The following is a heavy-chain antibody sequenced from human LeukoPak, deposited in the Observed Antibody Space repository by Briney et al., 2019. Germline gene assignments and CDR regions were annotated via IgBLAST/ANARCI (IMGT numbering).Heavy chain of an antibody. V-gene: IGHV3-9*01. CDR1: GFTFDDYA. J-gene: IGHJ3*02. Sequence: SLRLSCAASGFTFDDYAMHWVRQAPGKGLAWVSGISWNSGSIGYADSVKGRFTISRDNAKNSLYLQMNSLRAEDTALYYCAKDIGAYSYGYNAFDIWGQGTMVTVSS. CDR2: ISWNSGSI. D-gene: IGHD5-18*01. CDR3: AKDIGAYSYGYNAFDI.